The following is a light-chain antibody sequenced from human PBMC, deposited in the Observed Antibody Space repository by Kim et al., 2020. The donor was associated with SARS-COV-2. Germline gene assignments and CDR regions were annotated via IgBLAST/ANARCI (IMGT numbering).Light chain of an antibody. CDR3: QHYGSSPRFT. Sequence: EIVLTQSPGTLSLSPGERATLSCRASQSVSSSYLAWYQQRPGQAPRLLIYSASTRATGIPDRFSGSGSGTDFTLTISRLETEDFAVYYCQHYGSSPRFTFGRGTKVDIK. J-gene: IGKJ3*01. V-gene: IGKV3-20*01. CDR1: QSVSSSY. CDR2: SAS.